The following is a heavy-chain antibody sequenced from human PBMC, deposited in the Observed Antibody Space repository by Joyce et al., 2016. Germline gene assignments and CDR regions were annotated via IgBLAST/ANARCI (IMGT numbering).Heavy chain of an antibody. D-gene: IGHD4-23*01. Sequence: QITLKESGPTLVKPTQTLTLTCALSGFSINSIGVSVAWIRQSPGKALEWLALIFWDDERGSSPSLNSRVTITQDTSKNQVVLTMINVDAADTATYFCAHFTYHGGPRYFDYWGQGILVTVSS. V-gene: IGHV2-5*02. CDR3: AHFTYHGGPRYFDY. CDR2: IFWDDER. CDR1: GFSINSIGVS. J-gene: IGHJ4*02.